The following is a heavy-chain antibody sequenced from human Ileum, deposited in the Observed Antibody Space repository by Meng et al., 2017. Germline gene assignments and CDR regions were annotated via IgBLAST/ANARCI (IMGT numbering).Heavy chain of an antibody. CDR1: GLKFKNYF. V-gene: IGHV3-7*01. CDR2: INEDGSEK. Sequence: EEHLVESGGGVVEPGGSLRLSCAASGLKFKNYFMNWVRQAPGRGLEWVASINEDGSEKYYVDSVKGRFTVSRDNAKNSLTLQMNILRAEDTAVYYCVSWVVGWGQGTLVTVSS. D-gene: IGHD2-15*01. J-gene: IGHJ1*01. CDR3: VSWVVG.